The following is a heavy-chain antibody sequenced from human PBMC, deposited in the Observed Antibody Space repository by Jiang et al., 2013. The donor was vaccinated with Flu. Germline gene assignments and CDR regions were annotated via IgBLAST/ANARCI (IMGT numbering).Heavy chain of an antibody. V-gene: IGHV1-46*01. D-gene: IGHD4/OR15-4a*01. CDR1: GYTFTSYY. Sequence: KVSCKASGYTFTSYYMHWVRQAPGQGLEWMGIINPSGGSTSYAQKFQGRVTMTRDTSTSTVYMELSSLRSEDTAVYYCARDLDGALAGYGMDVWGQGTTVTVSS. CDR3: ARDLDGALAGYGMDV. J-gene: IGHJ6*02. CDR2: INPSGGST.